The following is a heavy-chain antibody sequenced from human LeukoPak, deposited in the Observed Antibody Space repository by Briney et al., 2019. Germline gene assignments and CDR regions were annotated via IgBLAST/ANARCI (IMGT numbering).Heavy chain of an antibody. CDR3: ARDRSLGIIDY. Sequence: PSETLSLTCIVPGGSISGYYWSWIRQPPGKGLEWIGYIYYSGSTNYNPSLKSRVTISVDASKNHFSLKVTSVTAADTAVYYCARDRSLGIIDYWGQGTLVTVSS. CDR1: GGSISGYY. V-gene: IGHV4-59*01. D-gene: IGHD3-16*01. CDR2: IYYSGST. J-gene: IGHJ4*02.